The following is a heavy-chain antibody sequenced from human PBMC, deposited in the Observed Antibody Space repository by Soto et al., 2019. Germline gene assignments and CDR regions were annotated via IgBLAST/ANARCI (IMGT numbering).Heavy chain of an antibody. V-gene: IGHV1-69*13. CDR1: GGTFSSYA. CDR2: IIPIFGTA. Sequence: EASVKVSCKASGGTFSSYAISWVRQAPGQGLEWMGGIIPIFGTANYAQKFQGRVTITADESTSTAYMELSSLRSEDTAVYYCASYDSSGYYDRSADYYYYYGMDVWGQGTTVTVSS. CDR3: ASYDSSGYYDRSADYYYYYGMDV. D-gene: IGHD3-22*01. J-gene: IGHJ6*02.